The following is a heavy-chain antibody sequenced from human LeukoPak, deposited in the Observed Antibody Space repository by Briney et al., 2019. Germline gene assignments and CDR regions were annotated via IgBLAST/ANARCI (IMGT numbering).Heavy chain of an antibody. CDR1: GFTFSNAW. J-gene: IGHJ4*02. CDR3: TTGSSGWSFDY. CDR2: IKSKTGGGTT. Sequence: GGSLRLSCAASGFTFSNAWMSWVRQAPGKGLEWVGRIKSKTGGGTTDYAAPVKGRFTISRDDSKNTLYLQMNSLKTEDTAVYYCTTGSSGWSFDYWGQGTLVTVSS. V-gene: IGHV3-15*01. D-gene: IGHD6-19*01.